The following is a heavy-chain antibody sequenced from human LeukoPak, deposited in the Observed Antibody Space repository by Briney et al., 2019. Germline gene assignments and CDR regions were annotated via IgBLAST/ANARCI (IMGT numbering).Heavy chain of an antibody. Sequence: TSETLPLTCTVSSGSISTSNYYWGWVRQPPGKALEWIGNIFYSGSTNYNPSLKSRVTISVDTSKNQFSLKLSSVTAADTAVYYCARAADYYYMDVWGKGTTVTVSS. J-gene: IGHJ6*03. CDR1: SGSISTSNYY. CDR2: IFYSGST. V-gene: IGHV4-39*07. CDR3: ARAADYYYMDV.